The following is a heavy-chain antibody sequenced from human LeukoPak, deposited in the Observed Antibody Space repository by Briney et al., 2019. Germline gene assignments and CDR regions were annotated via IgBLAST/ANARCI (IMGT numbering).Heavy chain of an antibody. CDR3: TTKWLFIL. Sequence: GGSLRLSCAASGFTFSNGWMSWVRQAPGKGLEWVGRIKSKSERGTTDYAAPVKGRFTISRDDSKNTLYLQMNSLKTEDTAVYYCTTKWLFILWGQGTLVTVSS. CDR2: IKSKSERGTT. CDR1: GFTFSNGW. J-gene: IGHJ4*02. D-gene: IGHD3-22*01. V-gene: IGHV3-15*01.